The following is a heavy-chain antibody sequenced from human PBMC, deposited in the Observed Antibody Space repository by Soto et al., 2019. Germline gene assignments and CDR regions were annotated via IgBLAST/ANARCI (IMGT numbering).Heavy chain of an antibody. J-gene: IGHJ6*03. CDR2: IYYSGST. D-gene: IGHD3-9*01. CDR1: GGSISSSSYY. CDR3: AGRVLRYFDWLSRAYYYYMDV. Sequence: QLQLQESGPGLVKPSETLSLTCTVSGGSISSSSYYWGWIRQPPGKGLEWIGSIYYSGSTYYNPSLKSRVTISVDTSKNQFSLKLSSVTAADTAVYYCAGRVLRYFDWLSRAYYYYMDVWGKGTTVTVSS. V-gene: IGHV4-39*01.